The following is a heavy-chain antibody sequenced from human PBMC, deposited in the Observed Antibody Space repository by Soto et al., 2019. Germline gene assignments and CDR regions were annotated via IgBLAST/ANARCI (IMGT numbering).Heavy chain of an antibody. V-gene: IGHV4-39*01. CDR1: GGSISSSSYY. CDR3: ARVAGYGDYGWFDP. J-gene: IGHJ5*02. CDR2: IYYSGST. Sequence: QLQLQESGPGLVKPSETLSLTCTVSGGSISSSSYYWGWIRQPPGKGLEWIGSIYYSGSTYYNPSLKSRGTIAGDASKSQFPPTLRAVTAADTAGYYCARVAGYGDYGWFDPWGQGTLVTVSS. D-gene: IGHD4-17*01.